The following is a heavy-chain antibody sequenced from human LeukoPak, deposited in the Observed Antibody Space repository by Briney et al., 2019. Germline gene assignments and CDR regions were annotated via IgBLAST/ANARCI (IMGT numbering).Heavy chain of an antibody. J-gene: IGHJ4*02. V-gene: IGHV1-2*06. CDR3: ARDLNGPFWSGYSYPL. CDR1: GYTFTGYY. D-gene: IGHD3-3*01. CDR2: INPNSGGT. Sequence: ASVKVSCKASGYTFTGYYMHWVRQAPGQGLEWMGRINPNSGGTNYAQKFQGRVTMTRDTSISTAYMELSRLRSDDTAVYYCARDLNGPFWSGYSYPLWGQGTLVTVSS.